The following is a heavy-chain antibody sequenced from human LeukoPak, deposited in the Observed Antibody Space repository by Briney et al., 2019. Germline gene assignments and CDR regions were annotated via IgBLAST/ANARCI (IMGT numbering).Heavy chain of an antibody. V-gene: IGHV3-64*01. Sequence: PGGSRTLSSAAAAFTFTSYAMHWVRQAPGKGLEYVSAISSDGGSTYYASSVKGRFTISRDSSENSLYLKMGSLRAEDMAVYYCARDLYYYYSSGYGYYFDYWGQGTLVTVSS. D-gene: IGHD3-22*01. CDR1: AFTFTSYA. J-gene: IGHJ4*02. CDR3: ARDLYYYYSSGYGYYFDY. CDR2: ISSDGGST.